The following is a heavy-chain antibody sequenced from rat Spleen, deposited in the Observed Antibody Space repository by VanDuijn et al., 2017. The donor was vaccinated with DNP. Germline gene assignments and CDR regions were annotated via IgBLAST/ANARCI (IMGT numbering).Heavy chain of an antibody. Sequence: EVQLVESGGDLVQPGRSLKLSCVASGFTFSYYWMAWIRQVPGKGLEWIASITGGSGITSYPDSVKGRFTISRDDAKNTRSLQMNSLRSEDTATYYCARVGDLHDGGDGDVLDAWGQGTSVTVSS. CDR1: GFTFSYYW. CDR2: ITGGSGIT. CDR3: ARVGDLHDGGDGDVLDA. D-gene: IGHD1-12*02. J-gene: IGHJ4*01. V-gene: IGHV5-31*01.